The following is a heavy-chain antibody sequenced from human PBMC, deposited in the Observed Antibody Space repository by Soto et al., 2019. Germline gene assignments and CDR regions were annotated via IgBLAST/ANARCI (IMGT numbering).Heavy chain of an antibody. J-gene: IGHJ3*02. CDR2: SYYSCST. CDR1: GGSIRSYY. V-gene: IGHV4-59*01. D-gene: IGHD3-3*01. CDR3: ARANYVFWSGYSGNFDI. Sequence: PSETLSLTCTVSGGSIRSYYWSWIRQPQGKGLERIGYSYYSCSTNYNSSLKSRVTISVDTSKNQFSLKLSSVTAADTAVYYCARANYVFWSGYSGNFDICGQGTMVTVSS.